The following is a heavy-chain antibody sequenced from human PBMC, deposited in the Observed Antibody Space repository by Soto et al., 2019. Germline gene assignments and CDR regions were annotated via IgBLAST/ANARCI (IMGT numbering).Heavy chain of an antibody. CDR1: GFTVYNNY. D-gene: IGHD6-19*01. Sequence: EVQLVESGGGLIQPGGSLRLSCAASGFTVYNNYMSWVRQAPGKGLEWVSTLYSSGIPSYADSVEGRFTIARDNSKNTLYLQMNSLRAEDTAVYYCSGSSGWNYYFDYWGQGTLVTVSS. CDR2: LYSSGIP. J-gene: IGHJ4*02. V-gene: IGHV3-53*01. CDR3: SGSSGWNYYFDY.